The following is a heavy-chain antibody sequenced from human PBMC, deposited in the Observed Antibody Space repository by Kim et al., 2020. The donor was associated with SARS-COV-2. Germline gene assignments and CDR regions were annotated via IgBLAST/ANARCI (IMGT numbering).Heavy chain of an antibody. Sequence: SQTLSLTCTVSGGSISSGGYYWSWIRQHPGKGLEWIGYIYYSGSTYYNPSLKSRVTISVDTSKNQFSLKLSSVTAADTAVYYCARGRQQLAYGMDVWGQGTTVTVSS. CDR3: ARGRQQLAYGMDV. J-gene: IGHJ6*02. CDR1: GGSISSGGYY. V-gene: IGHV4-31*03. CDR2: IYYSGST. D-gene: IGHD6-13*01.